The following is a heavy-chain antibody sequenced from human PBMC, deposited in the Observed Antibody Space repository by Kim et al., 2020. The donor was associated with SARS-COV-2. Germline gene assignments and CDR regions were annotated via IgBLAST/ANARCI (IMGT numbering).Heavy chain of an antibody. CDR1: GFTFSSYA. Sequence: GGSLRLSCAASGFTFSSYAMSWVRQAPGKGLEWVSAISGSGGSTYYADSVKGRFTISRDNSKNTLYLQMNSLRAEDTAVYYCASTAYYYDSSGYPTYFDYWGQGTLVTVSS. J-gene: IGHJ4*02. V-gene: IGHV3-23*01. D-gene: IGHD3-22*01. CDR2: ISGSGGST. CDR3: ASTAYYYDSSGYPTYFDY.